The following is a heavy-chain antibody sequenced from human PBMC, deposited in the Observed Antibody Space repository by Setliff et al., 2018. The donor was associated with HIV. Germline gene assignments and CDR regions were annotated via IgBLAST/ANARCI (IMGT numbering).Heavy chain of an antibody. CDR2: IYTSGST. CDR3: ARGYSGYVGFTSMYV. V-gene: IGHV4-61*02. CDR1: GGSISSGTYY. Sequence: SETLSLTCTVSGGSISSGTYYWSWIRQPAGKGLEWIGRIYTSGSTNYNPSLKTRVTLSVDTSKNQFSLSLSSVPAADTAVYYCARGYSGYVGFTSMYVWGQGTTVTVS. J-gene: IGHJ6*02. D-gene: IGHD1-26*01.